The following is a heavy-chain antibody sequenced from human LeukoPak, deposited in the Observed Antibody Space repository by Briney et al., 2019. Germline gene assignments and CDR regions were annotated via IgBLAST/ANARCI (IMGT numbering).Heavy chain of an antibody. V-gene: IGHV3-30*02. D-gene: IGHD6-19*01. J-gene: IGHJ4*02. CDR2: IRYDGSNK. Sequence: GGSLRLSCAASGFTFGSYGMHWVRHAPGKGLELVAFIRYDGSNKYYADSVKGRFTISRDNSKNTLYLQMNSLRAEDTAVYYCAVWGASGWTFDYWGQGTLVTVSS. CDR1: GFTFGSYG. CDR3: AVWGASGWTFDY.